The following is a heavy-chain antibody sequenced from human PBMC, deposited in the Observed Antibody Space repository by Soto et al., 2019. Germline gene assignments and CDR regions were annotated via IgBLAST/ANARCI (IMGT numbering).Heavy chain of an antibody. D-gene: IGHD2-15*01. CDR1: GFTFSSYG. CDR3: ARHCSGGSCVVYYGMDV. V-gene: IGHV3-33*01. Sequence: GGSLRLSCAASGFTFSSYGMHWVRQAPGKGLEWVAVIWYDGSNKYYADSVKGRFTISRDNSKNTMYLQMNSLRAEETAVYYCARHCSGGSCVVYYGMDVWGQGTTVTVSS. CDR2: IWYDGSNK. J-gene: IGHJ6*02.